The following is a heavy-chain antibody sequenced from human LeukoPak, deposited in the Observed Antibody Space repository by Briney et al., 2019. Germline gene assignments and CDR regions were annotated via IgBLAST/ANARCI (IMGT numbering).Heavy chain of an antibody. CDR2: IDPSDSYT. CDR1: GYSFTSYW. V-gene: IGHV5-10-1*01. CDR3: ASSQGPDAFDI. J-gene: IGHJ3*02. Sequence: GESLKISCKGSGYSFTSYWISLVRQMPGKGLEWMGRIDPSDSYTNYSPSFQGHVTISADKSISTAYLQWSSLKASDTAMYYCASSQGPDAFDIWGQGTMVTVSS.